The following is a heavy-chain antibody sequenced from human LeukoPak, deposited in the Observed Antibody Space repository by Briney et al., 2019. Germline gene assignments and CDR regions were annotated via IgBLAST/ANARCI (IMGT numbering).Heavy chain of an antibody. J-gene: IGHJ3*02. CDR2: IIPIFGTA. CDR1: GGTFSSYA. Sequence: SVKVSCKASGGTFSSYAISWVRQAPGQGREWMGRIIPIFGTANYAQKFQGRVTITTDESTSTAYMELSSLRSEDTAVYYCARAGSYGIDAFDIWGQGTMVTVSS. CDR3: ARAGSYGIDAFDI. D-gene: IGHD1-26*01. V-gene: IGHV1-69*05.